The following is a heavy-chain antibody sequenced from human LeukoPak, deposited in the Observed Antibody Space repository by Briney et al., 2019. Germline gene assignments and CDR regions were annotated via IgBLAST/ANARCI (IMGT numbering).Heavy chain of an antibody. V-gene: IGHV4-4*02. J-gene: IGHJ4*02. CDR2: VNLQGST. CDR1: GGSISNTTW. Sequence: SETLSLTCGVSGGSISNTTWWTWVRQPPGKGLEWIGEVNLQGSTNYNPSLKSRVAISVDKSENHISLKLTSVTAADTAVYYCAREGGPYRPLDYSGQGTLVTVAS. CDR3: AREGGPYRPLDY.